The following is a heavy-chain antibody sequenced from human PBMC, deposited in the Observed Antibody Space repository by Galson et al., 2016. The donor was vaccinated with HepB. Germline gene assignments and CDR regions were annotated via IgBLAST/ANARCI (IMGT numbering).Heavy chain of an antibody. V-gene: IGHV3-30-3*01. J-gene: IGHJ4*02. CDR2: ISDDANSK. D-gene: IGHD5-24*01. CDR1: GFTFSRYT. Sequence: SLRLSCAASGFTFSRYTVHWVRQAPGKGLEWLAVISDDANSKYYADSVKGRFTISRDNSKNSLYLQMNSLRTEDTAVYYCARNATRHGYNDGPLDYWGQGTLVTVSS. CDR3: ARNATRHGYNDGPLDY.